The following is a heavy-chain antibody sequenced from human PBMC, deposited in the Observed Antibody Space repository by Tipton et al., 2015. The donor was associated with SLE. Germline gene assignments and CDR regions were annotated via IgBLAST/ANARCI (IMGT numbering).Heavy chain of an antibody. CDR1: GESFTGFY. V-gene: IGHV4-34*12. CDR2: VLHDGAT. J-gene: IGHJ1*01. Sequence: TLSLTCTVHGESFTGFYWNWIRQYPEKGLEWMGEVLHDGATDYNPSLKIRLSLSVDPSKSQFSLSLTSVTAADTAIYYCAVESSHCEKSSCVYNQHWGQGTLITVSS. CDR3: AVESSHCEKSSCVYNQH. D-gene: IGHD2-2*01.